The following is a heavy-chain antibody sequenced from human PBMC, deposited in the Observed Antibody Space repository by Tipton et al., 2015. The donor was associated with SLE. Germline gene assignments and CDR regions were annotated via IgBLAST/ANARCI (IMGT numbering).Heavy chain of an antibody. V-gene: IGHV4-59*11. CDR1: GGSLSSHY. CDR2: IYYSGST. D-gene: IGHD6-19*01. Sequence: TLSLTCTVSGGSLSSHYWSWIRQPPGKGLEWFGYIYYSGSTNYNPSLKSRVTISVDTSKNQFSLKLSSVTAADTAVYYCARDRGQWLVDYWGQGTLVTVSS. CDR3: ARDRGQWLVDY. J-gene: IGHJ4*02.